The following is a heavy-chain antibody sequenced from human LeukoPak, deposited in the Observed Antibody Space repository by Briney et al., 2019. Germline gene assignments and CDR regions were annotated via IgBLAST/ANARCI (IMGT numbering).Heavy chain of an antibody. J-gene: IGHJ3*02. V-gene: IGHV4-34*01. CDR1: GGSFSGYY. CDR3: ARDDAFDI. Sequence: SETLSLTCAVYGGSFSGYYWSWIRQPPGKGLEWIGEINHSGSTNYNPSLKSRVTISVDTSKNQFSLKLSSVTAADTAVYYCARDDAFDIWGQGTMVTVSS. CDR2: INHSGST.